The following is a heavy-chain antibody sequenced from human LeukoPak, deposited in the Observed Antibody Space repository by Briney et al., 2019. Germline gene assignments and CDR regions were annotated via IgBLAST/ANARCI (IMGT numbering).Heavy chain of an antibody. CDR2: TYYRSTWYN. J-gene: IGHJ5*02. D-gene: IGHD2-2*01. Sequence: NPSQTLSLTCAIPGDSVSSNSVTWNWIRQSPSRGLEWLGRTYYRSTWYNDYAVSVRGRITVNPDTSKNQFSLHLNSVTPEDTAVYYCARRLTQYDCFDPWGQGILVTVSS. CDR1: GDSVSSNSVT. V-gene: IGHV6-1*01. CDR3: ARRLTQYDCFDP.